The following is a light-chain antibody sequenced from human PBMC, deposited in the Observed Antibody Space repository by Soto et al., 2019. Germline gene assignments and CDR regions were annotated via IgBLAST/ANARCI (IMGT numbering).Light chain of an antibody. J-gene: IGKJ5*01. CDR3: QQRGNWPIT. V-gene: IGKV3-11*01. CDR1: QSVSSY. CDR2: DAS. Sequence: EIVLTQSPATLSLSPGERATLSCRASQSVSSYLAWYQQKPGQAPRLLIYDASNRATGIRARFSGSGSGTDFTLTISSLEPEDFAVYYCQQRGNWPITFGQGTRLEMK.